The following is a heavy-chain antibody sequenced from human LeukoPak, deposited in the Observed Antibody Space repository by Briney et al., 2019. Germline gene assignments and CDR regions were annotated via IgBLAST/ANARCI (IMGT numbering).Heavy chain of an antibody. Sequence: GGSLRLSCAASGFTFSKYAMTWVRQAPGKGLECVSAIGGSVAETYSADSVKGRFTISRGNSKNTLYLQMNSLRAEDTAIYYCAKGTVGTYYFYYMDVWGKGTTVTVSS. CDR3: AKGTVGTYYFYYMDV. CDR1: GFTFSKYA. V-gene: IGHV3-23*01. J-gene: IGHJ6*03. CDR2: IGGSVAET. D-gene: IGHD6-13*01.